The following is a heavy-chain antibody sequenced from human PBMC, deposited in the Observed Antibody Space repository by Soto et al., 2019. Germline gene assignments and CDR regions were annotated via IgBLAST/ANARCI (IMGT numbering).Heavy chain of an antibody. V-gene: IGHV4-34*01. CDR3: ARGLHQLPPGGY. CDR2: INHSGST. J-gene: IGHJ4*02. D-gene: IGHD2-2*01. CDR1: GGSFSDYY. Sequence: SETLSLTCAVYGGSFSDYYWSWIRQPPGKGLEWIGEINHSGSTNYNPSLKSRVTISVDTSKNQFSLKLTSVTAADTAVYYCARGLHQLPPGGYWGQGTLVTVSS.